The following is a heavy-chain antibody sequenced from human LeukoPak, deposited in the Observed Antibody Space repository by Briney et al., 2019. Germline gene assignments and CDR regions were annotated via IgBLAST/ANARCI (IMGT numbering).Heavy chain of an antibody. D-gene: IGHD1-26*01. Sequence: PSETLSLTCTVSGGSISSSSYYWGWIRQPPGKGLEWIGSIYYSGSTYYNPSLKSRVTISVDTSKNQFSLKLSSVTAADTAVYYCARGEWELPGYYYYGMDVWGQGTTVTVSS. CDR3: ARGEWELPGYYYYGMDV. CDR2: IYYSGST. CDR1: GGSISSSSYY. V-gene: IGHV4-39*07. J-gene: IGHJ6*02.